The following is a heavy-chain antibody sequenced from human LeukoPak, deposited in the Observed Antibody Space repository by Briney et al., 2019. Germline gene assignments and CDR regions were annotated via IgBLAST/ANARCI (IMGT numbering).Heavy chain of an antibody. D-gene: IGHD3-10*01. CDR2: IYTSGTT. CDR3: ARRGDV. V-gene: IGHV4-4*07. Sequence: SETLSLTCTVSGGSISSYYWSWIRQPAGKGLEWIGRIYTSGTTNYNPSLKSRVTISIDMSNSQFSLKLTSVTAADTAVYYCARRGDVWGKGTTVTVSS. CDR1: GGSISSYY. J-gene: IGHJ6*04.